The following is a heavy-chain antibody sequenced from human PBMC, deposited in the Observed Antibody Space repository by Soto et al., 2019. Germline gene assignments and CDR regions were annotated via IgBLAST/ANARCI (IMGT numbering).Heavy chain of an antibody. CDR2: IYDSGKT. V-gene: IGHV4-59*11. CDR3: ARGALGFAEFDD. D-gene: IGHD3-10*01. CDR1: GGSLSSHY. J-gene: IGHJ4*02. Sequence: VQLQASGPGLVKASETLSLTCSVSGGSLSSHYWSWIRQPPGKGLEWLGYIYDSGKTKYNPTPNRRVTISLNTSKNQFPLKLTSVTAADTAVYYGARGALGFAEFDDWCQRNLVTVS.